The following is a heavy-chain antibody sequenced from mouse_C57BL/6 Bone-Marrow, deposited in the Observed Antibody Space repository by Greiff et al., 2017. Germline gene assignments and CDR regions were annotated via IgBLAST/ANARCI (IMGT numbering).Heavy chain of an antibody. CDR1: GFTFSNYW. V-gene: IGHV6-3*01. CDR2: IRLKSDNYAT. CDR3: TGVTTAGNYDWYFDV. Sequence: EVQLKESGGGLVQPGGSMKLSCVASGFTFSNYWMNWVRQSPEKGLEWVAQIRLKSDNYATHYAESVKGRFTISRDDSKSSVYLQMNNLRAEDTGIYYCTGVTTAGNYDWYFDVWGTGTTVTVSS. D-gene: IGHD2-1*01. J-gene: IGHJ1*03.